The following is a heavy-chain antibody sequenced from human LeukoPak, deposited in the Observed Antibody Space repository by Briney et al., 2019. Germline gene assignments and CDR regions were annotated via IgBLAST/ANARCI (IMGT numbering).Heavy chain of an antibody. V-gene: IGHV3-30*03. CDR1: GFTFSNYG. D-gene: IGHD2-2*01. CDR3: ASYCSSTSCYPFYYYYGMDV. J-gene: IGHJ6*02. CDR2: ISYDGSNR. Sequence: QPGGSLRLSCAASGFTFSNYGMHRVRQAPGKGLEWVAVISYDGSNRYYADSVKGRFTISRDNSKNTLYLQMNSLRAEDTAVYYCASYCSSTSCYPFYYYYGMDVWGQGTTVPVSS.